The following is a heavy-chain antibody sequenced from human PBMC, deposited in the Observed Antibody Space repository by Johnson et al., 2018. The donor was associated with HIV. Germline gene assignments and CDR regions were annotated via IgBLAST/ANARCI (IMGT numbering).Heavy chain of an antibody. Sequence: VQLVESGGDLVQPGGSLRLSCAASGITVSSNYMTWVRQAPGKGLEWVSVIYSGGSTYYADSMKGRFTISRDNSKNSLYLQMNSLRAEDTAVYYCARDFSSSSNAFDIWGQGTVVTVSS. J-gene: IGHJ3*02. CDR3: ARDFSSSSNAFDI. V-gene: IGHV3-66*01. D-gene: IGHD6-6*01. CDR2: IYSGGST. CDR1: GITVSSNY.